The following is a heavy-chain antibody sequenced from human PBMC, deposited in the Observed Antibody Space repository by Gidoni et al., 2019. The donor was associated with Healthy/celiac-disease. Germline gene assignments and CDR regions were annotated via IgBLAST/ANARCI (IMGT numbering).Heavy chain of an antibody. CDR3: ASDGINGNY. J-gene: IGHJ4*02. CDR2: ISSSSSYI. V-gene: IGHV3-21*01. D-gene: IGHD1-20*01. CDR1: GVTFSSYS. Sequence: EVQLVESGGVLVKPGGSLLHSCAASGVTFSSYSMNWVRQAPGKGLAWVSAISSSSSYIYYEDSVKGRFTISRDNAKNSLYLQMNSLRAEDRAVYYCASDGINGNYWGQGTLVTVSS.